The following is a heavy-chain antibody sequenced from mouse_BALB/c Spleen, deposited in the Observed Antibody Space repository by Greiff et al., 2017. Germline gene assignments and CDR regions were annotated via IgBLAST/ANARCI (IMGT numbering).Heavy chain of an antibody. J-gene: IGHJ4*01. CDR3: ARHGGRGDAMDD. V-gene: IGHV2-6-2*01. Sequence: QVQLKESGPDLVAPSQSLSITCTVSGFSLTSYGVHWVRQPPGKGLEWLVVIWSDGSTTYNSALKSRLSISKDNSKSQVFLKMNSLQTDDTAMYYCARHGGRGDAMDDWGQGTSVTVSS. D-gene: IGHD3-3*01. CDR2: IWSDGST. CDR1: GFSLTSYG.